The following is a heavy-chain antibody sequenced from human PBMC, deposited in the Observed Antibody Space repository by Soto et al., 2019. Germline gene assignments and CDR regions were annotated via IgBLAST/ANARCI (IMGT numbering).Heavy chain of an antibody. Sequence: SETLSLTCGVHGVSISGYYWSWIRQSPGKGLEWIGETDHSGSTNYNPSLRSRVTMSVDTSKNQFSLKLSSVTAADTAVYYCARELDFYDSGTYYKSADWFGPWGQGTLVTVSS. CDR2: TDHSGST. CDR1: GVSISGYY. V-gene: IGHV4-34*01. CDR3: ARELDFYDSGTYYKSADWFGP. D-gene: IGHD3-10*01. J-gene: IGHJ5*02.